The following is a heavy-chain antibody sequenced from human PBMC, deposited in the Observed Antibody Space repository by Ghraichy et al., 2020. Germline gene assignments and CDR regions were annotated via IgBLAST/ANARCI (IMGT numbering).Heavy chain of an antibody. CDR2: INHSGST. D-gene: IGHD5-12*01. Sequence: SETLSLTCAVYGGSFTNYYWSWIRQPPGKGLEWIGEINHSGSTNYNPSLKSRVTISVDTSKNQISLKLSSVTAADTAVYYCATLGYAGKNSDYWGQGTLVTVSS. V-gene: IGHV4-34*01. CDR1: GGSFTNYY. J-gene: IGHJ4*02. CDR3: ATLGYAGKNSDY.